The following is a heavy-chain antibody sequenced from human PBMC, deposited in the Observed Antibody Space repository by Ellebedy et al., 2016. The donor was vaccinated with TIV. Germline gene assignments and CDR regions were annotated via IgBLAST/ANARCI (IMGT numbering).Heavy chain of an antibody. CDR1: GGSISSYY. V-gene: IGHV4-4*07. CDR3: ARAEAAAGGERNWFDP. CDR2: IYTSGST. Sequence: MPSETLSLTCTVSGGSISSYYWSWIRQPAGKGLAWIGRIYTSGSTNYNPSLKSRVTMSVDTSKNQFSLKLGSVTAADTAVYYCARAEAAAGGERNWFDPWGQGTLVTVSS. J-gene: IGHJ5*02. D-gene: IGHD6-13*01.